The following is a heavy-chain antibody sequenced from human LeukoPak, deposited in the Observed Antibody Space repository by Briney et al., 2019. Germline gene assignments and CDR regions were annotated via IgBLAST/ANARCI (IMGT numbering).Heavy chain of an antibody. D-gene: IGHD2-8*01. CDR1: GFTFSAYW. CDR3: ARDRGGCTNGVCFDAFDI. J-gene: IGHJ3*02. V-gene: IGHV3-7*03. CDR2: IKHDGSEK. Sequence: GVLRLSCAASGFTFSAYWMTWVRQAPGKGLEWVANIKHDGSEKYYVASVKGQFTTSRDNAQNSLYLQMNSLRADNTAVYYCARDRGGCTNGVCFDAFDIWGQGTMVTVSS.